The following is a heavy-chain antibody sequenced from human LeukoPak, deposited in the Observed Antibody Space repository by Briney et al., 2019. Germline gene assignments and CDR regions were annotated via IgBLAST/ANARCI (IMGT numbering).Heavy chain of an antibody. J-gene: IGHJ4*02. CDR1: GGTFSSHA. V-gene: IGHV1-69*05. CDR2: IIPILGTT. Sequence: SVKVSCKASGGTFSSHAISWVRQAPGQGLEWVGGIIPILGTTNYAQKFQGRVTITTDESTSTGYMELRSLRSDDTAVYYCARGDSGYDYGFDNWGQGTLVTVSS. D-gene: IGHD5-12*01. CDR3: ARGDSGYDYGFDN.